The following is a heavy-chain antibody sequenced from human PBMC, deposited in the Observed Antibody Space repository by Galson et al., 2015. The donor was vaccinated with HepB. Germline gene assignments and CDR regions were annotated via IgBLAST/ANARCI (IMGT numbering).Heavy chain of an antibody. CDR2: ISSSSSYI. Sequence: SLRLSCAASGFTFSSYSMNWVRQAPGKGLEWVSSISSSSSYIYYADSVKGRFTISRDNAKNSLYLQMNSLRAEDTAVYYCARDLTVLTVSAFDIWGQGTMVTVSS. D-gene: IGHD4-17*01. J-gene: IGHJ3*02. V-gene: IGHV3-21*01. CDR3: ARDLTVLTVSAFDI. CDR1: GFTFSSYS.